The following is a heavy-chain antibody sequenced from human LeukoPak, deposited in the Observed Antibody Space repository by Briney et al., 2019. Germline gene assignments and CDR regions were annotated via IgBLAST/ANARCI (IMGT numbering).Heavy chain of an antibody. D-gene: IGHD1-26*01. V-gene: IGHV3-74*01. J-gene: IGHJ6*03. CDR3: AKDGPLVGATDYMDV. CDR1: GFTFSGYW. Sequence: GGSLRLSCATSGFTFSGYWMHWVHQVPGKGLVWVSRINSEGTIISYADSVKGRFTISRDNSKNTLYLQMNSLRAEDTAVYYCAKDGPLVGATDYMDVWGKGTTVTISS. CDR2: INSEGTII.